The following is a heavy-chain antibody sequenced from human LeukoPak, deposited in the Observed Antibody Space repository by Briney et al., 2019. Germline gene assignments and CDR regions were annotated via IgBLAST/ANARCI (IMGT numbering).Heavy chain of an antibody. J-gene: IGHJ4*02. Sequence: GSLRLSCAASGFTFTNYWMSWVRQAPGKGLEWVANIKQDGSEKNYVDSVRGRFAISRDNARNSLFLQMNSLTAEDTAVYFCSTGGIHWGQGTLVTVSS. CDR2: IKQDGSEK. CDR3: STGGIH. D-gene: IGHD3-16*01. V-gene: IGHV3-7*01. CDR1: GFTFTNYW.